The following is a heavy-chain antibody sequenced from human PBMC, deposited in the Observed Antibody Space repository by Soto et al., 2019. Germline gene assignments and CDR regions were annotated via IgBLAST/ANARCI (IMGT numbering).Heavy chain of an antibody. D-gene: IGHD3-3*01. V-gene: IGHV1-18*01. CDR3: ASPIRYYDSWSSYPPFDY. CDR1: GYTFTSYG. Sequence: ASVKVSCKASGYTFTSYGISWVRQAPGQGLEWMGWISAYNGKTNYAQKLQGRVTITTDTSTSTAYMELRSMRSEDTAVYYCASPIRYYDSWSSYPPFDYWGQGTLVTVSS. J-gene: IGHJ4*02. CDR2: ISAYNGKT.